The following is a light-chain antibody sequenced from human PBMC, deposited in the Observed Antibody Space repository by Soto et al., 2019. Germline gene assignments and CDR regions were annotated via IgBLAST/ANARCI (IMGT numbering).Light chain of an antibody. Sequence: SYELTQPLSVSVALGQTARIPCGGDDIGDKKVHWYQQRPGQAPVLVIYRDFKRPSGIPERFSGSNWENTATLTISRAQAGDEADYYCHVWDSNTAIFGGGTQLTVL. CDR1: DIGDKK. J-gene: IGLJ2*01. CDR2: RDF. CDR3: HVWDSNTAI. V-gene: IGLV3-9*01.